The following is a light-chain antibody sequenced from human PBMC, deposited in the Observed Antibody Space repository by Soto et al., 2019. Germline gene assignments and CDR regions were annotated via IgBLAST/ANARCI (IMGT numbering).Light chain of an antibody. Sequence: DIQLTQSPSFLSASVGDRIAVTRRASQVINEYLVWFQQKPGKAPRLLIYAASILQSGVPSRFSGRGYGTEFTLTISSLQPEDFATYYCQQFNSYPLTFGGGTKVDIK. J-gene: IGKJ4*01. CDR3: QQFNSYPLT. CDR2: AAS. CDR1: QVINEY. V-gene: IGKV1-9*01.